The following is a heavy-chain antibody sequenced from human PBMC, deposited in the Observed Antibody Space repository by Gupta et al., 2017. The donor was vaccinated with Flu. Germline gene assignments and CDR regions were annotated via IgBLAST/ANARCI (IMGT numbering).Heavy chain of an antibody. CDR3: AKLVSAPLG. D-gene: IGHD3-10*01. CDR2: ISGNGETP. J-gene: IGHJ4*02. V-gene: IGHV3-23*01. CDR1: GFAFDTYA. Sequence: DVQLLESGGGFVQPGGSLILSCTASGFAFDTYAMDWVRQSPGKELEGVAAISGNGETPYYAESVKGHFTISRDNSKSTLYLQMNNLRVDDTAVYYCAKLVSAPLGWGQGTLITVSS.